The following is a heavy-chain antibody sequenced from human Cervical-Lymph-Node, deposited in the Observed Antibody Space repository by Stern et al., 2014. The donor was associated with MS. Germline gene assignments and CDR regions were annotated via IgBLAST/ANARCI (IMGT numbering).Heavy chain of an antibody. V-gene: IGHV4-61*02. CDR2: IYCGGST. CDR3: ARGNYDVLTDNGGHGFDI. CDR1: GGSISSGNYY. Sequence: QLQLQESGPGLVKPSQTLSLTCTVSGGSISSGNYYWSWIRQPAGEGLEWIGRIYCGGSTQYNPPLKSRVTMSADTSTHHFSPRLTFVTAADTAVYYCARGNYDVLTDNGGHGFDIWGQGTMVTVSS. J-gene: IGHJ3*02. D-gene: IGHD3-9*01.